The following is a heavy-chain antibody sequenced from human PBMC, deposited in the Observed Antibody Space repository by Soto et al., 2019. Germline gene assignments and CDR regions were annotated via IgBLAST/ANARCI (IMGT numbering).Heavy chain of an antibody. Sequence: PVGSLRLSCAASGFTVSSNYMSWVRQAPGKGLEWVSVIYSGGSTYYADSVKGRFTISRHNSKNTLYLQMNSLRAEDTAVYYCARDRDFWSGSHAFDIWGQGTMVTVS. CDR2: IYSGGST. J-gene: IGHJ3*02. V-gene: IGHV3-53*04. CDR3: ARDRDFWSGSHAFDI. CDR1: GFTVSSNY. D-gene: IGHD3-3*01.